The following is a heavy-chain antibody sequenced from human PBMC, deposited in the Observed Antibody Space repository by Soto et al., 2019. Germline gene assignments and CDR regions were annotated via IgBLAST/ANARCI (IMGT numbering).Heavy chain of an antibody. CDR2: IIPVLGIT. J-gene: IGHJ4*02. Sequence: GTSAEPSWKDSGGTISSYTISWVRQAPGQGLEWMGRIIPVLGITNYAQKFQGRVTITADKSTSTAYMELTSLRSEDTAVYYCARVTSAVAGSVAAFDYWGQRTLVTVSS. V-gene: IGHV1-69*02. CDR1: GGTISSYT. CDR3: ARVTSAVAGSVAAFDY. D-gene: IGHD6-19*01.